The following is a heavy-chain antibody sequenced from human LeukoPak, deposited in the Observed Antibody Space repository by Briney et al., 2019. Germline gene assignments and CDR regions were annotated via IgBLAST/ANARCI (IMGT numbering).Heavy chain of an antibody. CDR3: ARLGGVYSSSSEFDY. V-gene: IGHV3-48*01. D-gene: IGHD6-6*01. CDR2: ISSSSSTI. Sequence: GGSLRLSCAASGFTFSSYSMNWVRQAPGKGLEWVSYISSSSSTIYYADSAKGRFTISRDNAKNSLYLQMNSLRAEDTAVYYCARLGGVYSSSSEFDYWGQGTLVTVSS. J-gene: IGHJ4*02. CDR1: GFTFSSYS.